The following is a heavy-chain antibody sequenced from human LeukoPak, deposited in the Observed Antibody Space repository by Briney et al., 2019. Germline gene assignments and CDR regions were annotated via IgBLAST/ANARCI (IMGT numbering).Heavy chain of an antibody. Sequence: SETLSLTCAVYGGSFSGYYWSWIRQPPGKGLEWIGEINHSGSTNYNPSLKSRVTISVDTSKNQFSLKLSSVTAADTAVYYCARVEGSWYYYDSSGYYFDYWGQGTLVTVSS. D-gene: IGHD3-22*01. CDR1: GGSFSGYY. CDR2: INHSGST. V-gene: IGHV4-34*01. CDR3: ARVEGSWYYYDSSGYYFDY. J-gene: IGHJ4*02.